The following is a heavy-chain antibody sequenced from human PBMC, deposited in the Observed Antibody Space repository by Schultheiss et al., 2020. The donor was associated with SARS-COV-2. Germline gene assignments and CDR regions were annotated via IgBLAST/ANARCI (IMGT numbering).Heavy chain of an antibody. CDR2: ISSSSTTI. D-gene: IGHD4-17*01. Sequence: GGSLRLSCAASGFTFSDYYMSWIRQAPGKGLEWVSYISSSSTTIYYADSVKGRFTISRDNAKNSLYLQMNSLRVEDTAVYYCASNTVTTRLGAFDIWGQGTMVTVSS. CDR1: GFTFSDYY. V-gene: IGHV3-11*04. CDR3: ASNTVTTRLGAFDI. J-gene: IGHJ3*02.